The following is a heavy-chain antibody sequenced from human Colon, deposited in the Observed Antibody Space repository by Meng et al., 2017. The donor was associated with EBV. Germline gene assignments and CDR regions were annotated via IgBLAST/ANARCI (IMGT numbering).Heavy chain of an antibody. CDR3: ARGSYYTWAT. J-gene: IGHJ5*02. Sequence: QVQLQGADPGLVKSSETLAPTGEWSGGSIIINDHWWSWVRQPPGKGPEWIGEIHHSGTTNYNPSFKSRVTMSIDTWKNRFSLDLTSVTAADTAVYYCARGSYYTWATWGQGTLVTVSS. CDR2: IHHSGTT. D-gene: IGHD3-10*01. V-gene: IGHV4/OR15-8*02. CDR1: GGSIIINDHW.